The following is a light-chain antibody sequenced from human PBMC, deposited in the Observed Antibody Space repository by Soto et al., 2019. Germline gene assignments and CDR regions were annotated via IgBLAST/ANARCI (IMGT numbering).Light chain of an antibody. CDR1: QDISSW. Sequence: DIQMTQSPSSVSASVGDRVFITCRASQDISSWIAWYQQKPGQAPKLLIYAASRLQRGVPSRFSGSQSGTDFTLTITSLQPEDFATDYCQQADSFPLTFGGGTKVEIK. CDR3: QQADSFPLT. J-gene: IGKJ4*01. CDR2: AAS. V-gene: IGKV1-12*01.